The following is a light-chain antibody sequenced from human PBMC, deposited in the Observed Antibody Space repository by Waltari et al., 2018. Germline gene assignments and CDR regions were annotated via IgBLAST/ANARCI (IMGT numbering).Light chain of an antibody. J-gene: IGKJ3*01. CDR1: QIVSSY. V-gene: IGKV3-11*01. CDR3: QQRSNWFT. Sequence: EIVLTQSPATLSLSPGERATLSCRASQIVSSYLAWYQQKPGQAPRLLIYDASNRATGIPARFSGSGSGTDFTLTISSLEPEDFAVYYCQQRSNWFTFGPGTKVDIK. CDR2: DAS.